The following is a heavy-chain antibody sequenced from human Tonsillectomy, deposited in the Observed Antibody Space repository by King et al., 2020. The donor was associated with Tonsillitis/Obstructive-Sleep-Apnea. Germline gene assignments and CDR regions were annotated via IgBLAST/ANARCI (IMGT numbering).Heavy chain of an antibody. V-gene: IGHV3-53*01. D-gene: IGHD6-6*01. Sequence: VQLVESGGGLIQPGGSLRLSCAASGFTVSSNYMSWVRQAPGKGLEWGSVIYSGGSTYYADSVKGRFTISRDNSKNTLYLQMNSLRAVDTAVYYCARDVRIAARGYWGQGTLVTVSS. CDR3: ARDVRIAARGY. CDR1: GFTVSSNY. CDR2: IYSGGST. J-gene: IGHJ4*02.